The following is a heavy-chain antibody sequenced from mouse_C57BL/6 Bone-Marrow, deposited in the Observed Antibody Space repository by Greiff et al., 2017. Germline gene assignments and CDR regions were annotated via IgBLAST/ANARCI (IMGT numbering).Heavy chain of an antibody. D-gene: IGHD2-2*01. V-gene: IGHV1-26*01. J-gene: IGHJ4*01. CDR2: INPNNGGT. CDR1: GYTFTGYY. Sequence: EVQLQQSGPELVKPGASVKISCKASGYTFTGYYMNWVKQSHGKSLEWIGDINPNNGGTSYNQKFKGKATLTVDKSSSTAYMELRSLTSEDSAVYYCARSSTMVTYYAMDYWGQGTSVTVSS. CDR3: ARSSTMVTYYAMDY.